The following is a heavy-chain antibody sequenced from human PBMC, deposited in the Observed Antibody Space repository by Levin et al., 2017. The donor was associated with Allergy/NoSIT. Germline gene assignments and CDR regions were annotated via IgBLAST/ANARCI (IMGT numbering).Heavy chain of an antibody. CDR3: AKDWVGYQRLTTSAFDI. Sequence: GGSLRLSCSTSGFTFRNFGIHWVRQAPGKGLEWVAVISSDESKKFYADSVKGRFTVSRDNSKNTVNLEMNNMRAEDTAVYYCAKDWVGYQRLTTSAFDIWGQGTMVTVSS. D-gene: IGHD2-2*01. CDR2: ISSDESKK. CDR1: GFTFRNFG. J-gene: IGHJ3*02. V-gene: IGHV3-30*18.